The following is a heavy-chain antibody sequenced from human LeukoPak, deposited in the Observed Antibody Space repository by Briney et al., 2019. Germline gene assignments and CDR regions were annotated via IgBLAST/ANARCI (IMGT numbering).Heavy chain of an antibody. CDR3: AKGRHDSRPYYFDF. V-gene: IGHV3-23*01. CDR1: GFTFNNYS. J-gene: IGHJ4*02. Sequence: PGGSLRLSCAVSGFTFNNYSMSWVRQAPGKGLEWVSAITGSGGDTYHADSVKGRFTISRDNSKTTLYLQMNSLRAEDTALYYCAKGRHDSRPYYFDFWGQEILVTVSS. CDR2: ITGSGGDT. D-gene: IGHD3-3*01.